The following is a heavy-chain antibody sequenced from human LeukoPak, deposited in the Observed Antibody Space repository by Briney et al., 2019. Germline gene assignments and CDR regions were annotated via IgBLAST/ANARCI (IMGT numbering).Heavy chain of an antibody. Sequence: SVKVSCKASGGTFSRYAISWGRQAPGQGLEWMGRIIPIFGIANYAQKFQGRVTITADKSTSTAYMELSSLRSEDTAVYYCARDPSTTVVNELDYWGQGTLVTVSS. CDR2: IIPIFGIA. CDR1: GGTFSRYA. CDR3: ARDPSTTVVNELDY. V-gene: IGHV1-69*04. J-gene: IGHJ4*02. D-gene: IGHD4-23*01.